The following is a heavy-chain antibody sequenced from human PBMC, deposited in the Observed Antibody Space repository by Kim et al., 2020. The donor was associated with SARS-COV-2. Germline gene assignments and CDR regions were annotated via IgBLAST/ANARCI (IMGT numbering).Heavy chain of an antibody. Sequence: GGSLRLSCAASGFTFSSYAMTWVRHVPGKGLEWVSSINHSGDSTYYADSVKGRLTISRDNSKNTLYLQMTSLRAEDTAIYFCARSPRGDILRYFDSLSSYYFDYWGQGTLVTVSS. J-gene: IGHJ4*02. V-gene: IGHV3-23*01. CDR3: ARSPRGDILRYFDSLSSYYFDY. CDR1: GFTFSSYA. D-gene: IGHD3-9*01. CDR2: INHSGDST.